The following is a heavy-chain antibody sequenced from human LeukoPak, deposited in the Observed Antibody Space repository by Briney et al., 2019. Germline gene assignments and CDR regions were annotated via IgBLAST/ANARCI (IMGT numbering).Heavy chain of an antibody. CDR1: GGTFSRSA. CDR2: IIPIFGTA. D-gene: IGHD1-1*01. CDR3: ARLASGNNWNDQMTFDY. V-gene: IGHV1-69*13. Sequence: SVKVSCKASGGTFSRSAISWVRQAPGQGLEWMGGIIPIFGTANYAQKFQGRVTITADESTSTAYMELSSLRSEDTAVYYCARLASGNNWNDQMTFDYWGQGTLVTVCS. J-gene: IGHJ4*02.